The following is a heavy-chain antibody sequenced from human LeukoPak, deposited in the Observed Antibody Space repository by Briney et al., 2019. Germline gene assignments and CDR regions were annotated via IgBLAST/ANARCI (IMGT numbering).Heavy chain of an antibody. CDR3: AKDPSGRYPQD. CDR2: ISGSGGST. CDR1: GFTFASYA. D-gene: IGHD1-26*01. V-gene: IGHV3-23*01. Sequence: GGSLRLSCGASGFTFASYAMSWVRQAPGKGLEWVSAISGSGGSTYHADSVKGRFTISRDNSKNTLYLQMNSLRAEDTAVYYCAKDPSGRYPQDWGQGTLVTVSS. J-gene: IGHJ1*01.